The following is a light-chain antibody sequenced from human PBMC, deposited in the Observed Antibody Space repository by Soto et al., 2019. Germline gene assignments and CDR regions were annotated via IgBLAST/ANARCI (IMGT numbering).Light chain of an antibody. Sequence: DIQMTQSPSTLSASVGDRVTITCRASQSISSWLAWYQQKPGKAPKLLIYDASSLESGVPSRISGSGSGTEFTLTISSQQPDAFATYYCQQYNSYRTFGQGTKVEIK. J-gene: IGKJ1*01. CDR3: QQYNSYRT. CDR1: QSISSW. V-gene: IGKV1-5*01. CDR2: DAS.